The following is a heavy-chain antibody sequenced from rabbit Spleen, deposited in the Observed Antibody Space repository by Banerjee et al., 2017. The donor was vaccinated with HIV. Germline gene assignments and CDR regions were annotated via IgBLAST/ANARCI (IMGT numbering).Heavy chain of an antibody. CDR1: GFTISNNY. CDR2: IDPIFGTK. D-gene: IGHD4-1*01. Sequence: QLVESRGGLVTPGGSLKLSCKASGFTISNNYWMNWVRQAPGKGLEWIGYIDPIFGTKSYARWVNCRLSISSGNAQNTLSLQMNSRTAADTATSFCARDMGSGWGDAIDPWGPFSLGTV. CDR3: ARDMGSGWGDAIDP. J-gene: IGHJ2*01. V-gene: IGHV1S7*01.